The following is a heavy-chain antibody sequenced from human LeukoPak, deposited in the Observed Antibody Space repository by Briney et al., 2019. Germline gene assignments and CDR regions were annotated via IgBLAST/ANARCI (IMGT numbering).Heavy chain of an antibody. J-gene: IGHJ4*02. Sequence: SVKVSCKASGGTFSSYAISWVRQAPGQRLEWMGGIIPIFGTANYAQKFQGRVTITADKSTSTAYMELSSLRSEDTAVYYCARMLGASSWYSLDYWGQGTLVTVSS. D-gene: IGHD6-13*01. V-gene: IGHV1-69*06. CDR1: GGTFSSYA. CDR3: ARMLGASSWYSLDY. CDR2: IIPIFGTA.